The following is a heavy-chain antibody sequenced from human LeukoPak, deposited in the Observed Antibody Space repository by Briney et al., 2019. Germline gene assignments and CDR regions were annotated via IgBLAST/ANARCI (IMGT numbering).Heavy chain of an antibody. D-gene: IGHD1-26*01. Sequence: SETLCLTCTVSGGSISSYYWNWIRQPPGKGLEWIGYIYYSGSTNYNPSLKSRVTISVDTSKNQFSLKLSSVTAADTAVYYCARERGSSKAFDPWGQGTLVTVSS. J-gene: IGHJ5*02. CDR2: IYYSGST. V-gene: IGHV4-59*01. CDR3: ARERGSSKAFDP. CDR1: GGSISSYY.